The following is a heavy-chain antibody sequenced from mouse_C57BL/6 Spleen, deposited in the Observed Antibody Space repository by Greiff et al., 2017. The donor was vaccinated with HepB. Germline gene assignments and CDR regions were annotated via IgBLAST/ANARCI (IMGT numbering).Heavy chain of an antibody. CDR3: ANYGKSLYFDY. Sequence: QVQLQQPGAELVRPGPSVKLSCKASGYTFTSYWMHWVKQRPGQGLEWIGVIDPSDSYTNYNQKFKGKATLTVDTSSSTAYMQLSSLTSEDSAVYYCANYGKSLYFDYWGQGTTLTVSS. D-gene: IGHD2-1*01. CDR2: IDPSDSYT. CDR1: GYTFTSYW. J-gene: IGHJ2*01. V-gene: IGHV1-59*01.